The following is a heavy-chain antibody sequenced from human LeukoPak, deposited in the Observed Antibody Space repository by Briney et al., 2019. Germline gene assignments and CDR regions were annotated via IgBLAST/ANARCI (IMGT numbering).Heavy chain of an antibody. CDR2: INPNGGGT. J-gene: IGHJ4*02. V-gene: IGHV1-2*02. Sequence: GASVKVSCKASGYTFTGSYIHWVRQAPGQGLEWMGWINPNGGGTNYAQKFQGRVTMIRDTSISTAYMELYRLRSDDTAVYYCAREGSVALAAASRPYFDYWGQGTLVTVSS. CDR3: AREGSVALAAASRPYFDY. D-gene: IGHD2-2*01. CDR1: GYTFTGSY.